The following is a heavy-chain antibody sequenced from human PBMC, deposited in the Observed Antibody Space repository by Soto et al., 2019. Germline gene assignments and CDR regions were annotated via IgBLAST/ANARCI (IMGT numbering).Heavy chain of an antibody. CDR1: GFSLSTSGVG. J-gene: IGHJ6*02. V-gene: IGHV2-5*02. Sequence: QITLKESGPTLVRPTQTLTLTCTFSGFSLSTSGVGVGWIRQSPGKALEWLALIFWDDDKRYSPSLKSRLSITKGTSKNQVVLTMSKMDPVDAGTYYCTHHGYYSYGMDVWCQGTTVTVSS. CDR3: THHGYYSYGMDV. CDR2: IFWDDDK.